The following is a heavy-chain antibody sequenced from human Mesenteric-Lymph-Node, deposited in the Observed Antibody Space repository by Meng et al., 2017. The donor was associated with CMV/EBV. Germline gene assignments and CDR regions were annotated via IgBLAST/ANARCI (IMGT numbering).Heavy chain of an antibody. CDR3: AREAALDGDVRYRAFDI. CDR2: IYSGGST. D-gene: IGHD4-17*01. J-gene: IGHJ3*02. V-gene: IGHV3-66*02. CDR1: EFPFSTYW. Sequence: GESLKIPCVASEFPFSTYWMTWVRQAAGKGLEWVSVIYSGGSTYYVDSVKGRFTISRDNSKNTLYLQMNSLRAEDTAVYYCAREAALDGDVRYRAFDIWGQGTMVTVSS.